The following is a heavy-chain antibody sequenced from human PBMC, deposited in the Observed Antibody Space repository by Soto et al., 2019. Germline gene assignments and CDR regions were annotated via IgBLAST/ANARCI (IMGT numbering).Heavy chain of an antibody. Sequence: ASVKVSCKASGGTFSGYAISWVRQAPGQGLEWMGGIIPIFGTANYAQKFQGRVTITADESTSTAYMELSSLRSEDTAVYYCARGVRTGTYPAFDYWGQGTLVTVSS. CDR3: ARGVRTGTYPAFDY. CDR2: IIPIFGTA. V-gene: IGHV1-69*13. D-gene: IGHD1-7*01. J-gene: IGHJ4*02. CDR1: GGTFSGYA.